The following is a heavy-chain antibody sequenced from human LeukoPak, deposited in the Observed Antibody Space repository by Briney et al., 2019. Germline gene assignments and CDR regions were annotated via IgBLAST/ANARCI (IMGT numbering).Heavy chain of an antibody. Sequence: GGSLRLSCAASGFTFSSYAMHWVRQAPGKGLEYVSAISSNGGSTYYANSEKGRFTISRDNSKNTLYLQMGSLRAEDMAVYYCARPVRGVMTYYFDYWGQGTLVTVSS. J-gene: IGHJ4*02. CDR3: ARPVRGVMTYYFDY. CDR2: ISSNGGST. V-gene: IGHV3-64*01. CDR1: GFTFSSYA. D-gene: IGHD3-10*01.